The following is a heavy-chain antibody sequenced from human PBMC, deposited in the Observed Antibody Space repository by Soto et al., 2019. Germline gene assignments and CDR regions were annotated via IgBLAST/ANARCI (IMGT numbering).Heavy chain of an antibody. CDR3: ATLLGDYVSY. CDR1: GDSISSSNYY. V-gene: IGHV4-39*01. CDR2: IHYSGRT. D-gene: IGHD2-21*01. Sequence: QLQLQESGPGLVKPSETLSLTCTVSGDSISSSNYYWGWIRQPPGKGLEWIGNIHYSGRTYYNPSPKSRVTISVDPSKNQFSLKLSSVTAADTAVYYCATLLGDYVSYWGQGTLVTVSS. J-gene: IGHJ4*02.